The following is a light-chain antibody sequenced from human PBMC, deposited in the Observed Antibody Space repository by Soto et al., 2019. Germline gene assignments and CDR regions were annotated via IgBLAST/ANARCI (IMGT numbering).Light chain of an antibody. CDR1: QSVSSL. Sequence: EIVLTQSPATLSLSPGERANLSCRASQSVSSLLAWYQQKSGQPPRLLISDASNRATGVPARFSGSGSGTDFTLIISSLEPEDFAVYYCQQRSNWPLSFGGGTKVEI. CDR2: DAS. J-gene: IGKJ4*01. CDR3: QQRSNWPLS. V-gene: IGKV3-11*01.